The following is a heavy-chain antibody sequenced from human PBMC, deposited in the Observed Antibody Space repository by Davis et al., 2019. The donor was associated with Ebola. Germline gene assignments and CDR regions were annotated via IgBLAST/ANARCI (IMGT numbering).Heavy chain of an antibody. V-gene: IGHV1-69*06. J-gene: IGHJ4*02. CDR3: ATDSSIAARF. CDR1: GYTFTSYY. CDR2: IIPIFGTA. D-gene: IGHD6-6*01. Sequence: AASVKVSCKASGYTFTSYYMHWVRQAPGQGLEWMGGIIPIFGTANYAQKFQGRVTITADKSTSTAYMELSSLRSEDTAVYYCATDSSIAARFWGQGTLVTVSS.